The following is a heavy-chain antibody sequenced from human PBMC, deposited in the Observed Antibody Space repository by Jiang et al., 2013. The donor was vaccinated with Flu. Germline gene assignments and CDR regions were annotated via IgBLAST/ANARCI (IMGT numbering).Heavy chain of an antibody. CDR1: GYSFTNYW. CDR3: ARHNGASVYQRSLPGNNWFDP. V-gene: IGHV5-10-1*03. D-gene: IGHD5/OR15-5a*01. Sequence: VQLVESGAEVKKPGESLRISCKASGYSFTNYWISWVRQMPGKGLEWMGRIDPSDSYSDYAPSFQGHVNISSDRSISTAYLQWRSLKASDTAIYYCARHNGASVYQRSLPGNNWFDPWGQGTLVTVSS. J-gene: IGHJ5*02. CDR2: IDPSDSYS.